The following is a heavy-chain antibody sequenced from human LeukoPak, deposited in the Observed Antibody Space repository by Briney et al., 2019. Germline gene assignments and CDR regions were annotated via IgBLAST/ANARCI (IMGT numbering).Heavy chain of an antibody. D-gene: IGHD6-13*01. CDR1: GFTFSSYS. J-gene: IGHJ4*02. V-gene: IGHV3-48*04. CDR2: ISSSSSTI. CDR3: ARSVPYGTTWYGRSDF. Sequence: AGGSLRLSCAASGFTFSSYSMNWVRQAPGKGLEWVSYISSSSSTIYYADSVKGRFTISRDNAMNSLYLQMNSLRAEDTAIYYCARSVPYGTTWYGRSDFWGQGTQVTVSS.